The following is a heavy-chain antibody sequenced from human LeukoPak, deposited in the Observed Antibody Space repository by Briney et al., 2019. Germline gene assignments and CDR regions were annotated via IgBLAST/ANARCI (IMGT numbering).Heavy chain of an antibody. Sequence: NPSETLSLTCTVSGDSITSRTSCWSWIRQPPGKGLEWITCMYHTGDTFYSPSLRSRVTISIDTSKNQFSLKLSSVTAADTALYYCARHVAVAANYGYWGQGGLVIVSS. CDR1: GDSITSRTSC. D-gene: IGHD6-19*01. CDR3: ARHVAVAANYGY. CDR2: MYHTGDT. V-gene: IGHV4-39*01. J-gene: IGHJ4*02.